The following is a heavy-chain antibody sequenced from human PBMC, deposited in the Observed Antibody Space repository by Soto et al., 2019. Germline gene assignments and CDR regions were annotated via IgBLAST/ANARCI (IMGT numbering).Heavy chain of an antibody. CDR1: GFTFSSFA. CDR2: ISASGGSP. V-gene: IGHV3-23*01. Sequence: GGSLRLSCAASGFTFSSFAMSWVRQAPGKGLEWVSTISASGGSPYYADSVKGRFTISRDNSRNALYLQMDSLRAEDTAVYYCAKPGSPYSSGWKKYYFDYWGQGTLVTVSS. D-gene: IGHD6-19*01. J-gene: IGHJ4*02. CDR3: AKPGSPYSSGWKKYYFDY.